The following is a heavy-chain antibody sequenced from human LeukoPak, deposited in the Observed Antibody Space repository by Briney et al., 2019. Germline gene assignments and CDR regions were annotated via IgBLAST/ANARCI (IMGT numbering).Heavy chain of an antibody. V-gene: IGHV3-15*07. CDR3: ITPLPYSAQ. D-gene: IGHD2-21*01. CDR2: IKPKTDGETT. CDR1: VFTFSNDF. J-gene: IGHJ4*02. Sequence: GGSLRLSCAGSVFTFSNDFMNWVRQAPGKGLEWVGRIKPKTDGETTEYAAPVKDRFSISRDDSKSMMYLQMNSLKTEDTAVYYCITPLPYSAQGGQGTLVTVSS.